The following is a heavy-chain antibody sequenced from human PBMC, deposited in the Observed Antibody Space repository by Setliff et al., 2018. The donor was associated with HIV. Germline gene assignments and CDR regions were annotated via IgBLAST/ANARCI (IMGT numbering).Heavy chain of an antibody. D-gene: IGHD5-12*01. J-gene: IGHJ6*03. CDR1: GFTFSSYW. CDR2: ISSTSRTI. Sequence: GGSLRLSCAASGFTFSSYWMSWARQAPGKGLEWVSYISSTSRTIYYADSVKGRFTISRHNAEYSLHLQMNSLRAEDTAVYYCARARLRNYYYYMDVWAKGTTVTVSS. V-gene: IGHV3-48*04. CDR3: ARARLRNYYYYMDV.